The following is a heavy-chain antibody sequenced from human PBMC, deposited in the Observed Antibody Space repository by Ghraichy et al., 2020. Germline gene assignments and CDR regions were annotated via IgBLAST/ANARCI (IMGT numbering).Heavy chain of an antibody. J-gene: IGHJ6*02. Sequence: GESLNISCTASGFTFGDYAMSWFRQAPGKGLEWVGFIRSKAYGGTTEYAASVKGRFTISRDDSKSIAYLQMNSLKTEDTAVYYCTRWARRYYYYGMDVWGQGTTVTVSS. D-gene: IGHD6-25*01. CDR3: TRWARRYYYYGMDV. CDR1: GFTFGDYA. V-gene: IGHV3-49*03. CDR2: IRSKAYGGTT.